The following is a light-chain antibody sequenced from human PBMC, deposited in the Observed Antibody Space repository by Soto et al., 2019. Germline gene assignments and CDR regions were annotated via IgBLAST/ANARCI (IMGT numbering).Light chain of an antibody. CDR2: GAS. Sequence: VVVTQAPATLSVSPGERATLPCRASQSVSSNLAWYQQKPGQAPRLPIYGASTRATGIPARFSGSGSGTEFTLTISSLQSEDFAVYYRQQYNNWRPAFGPGTQGGYQ. CDR1: QSVSSN. CDR3: QQYNNWRPA. V-gene: IGKV3D-15*01. J-gene: IGKJ3*01.